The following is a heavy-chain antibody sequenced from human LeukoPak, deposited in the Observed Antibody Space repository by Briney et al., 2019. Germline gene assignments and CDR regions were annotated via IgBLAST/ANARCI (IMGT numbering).Heavy chain of an antibody. V-gene: IGHV4-30-4*01. CDR1: GGSISSGDRC. J-gene: IGHJ4*02. D-gene: IGHD5-18*01. Sequence: SETLSLTCTVSGGSISSGDRCWSWIRQSPGKGLDWIGYIYSTGNTYYNPSLKSRVIISVDTSKNQFSLELNSVTAADTAVYYCARDSYSYGYGGFDCWGQGILVTVPS. CDR3: ARDSYSYGYGGFDC. CDR2: IYSTGNT.